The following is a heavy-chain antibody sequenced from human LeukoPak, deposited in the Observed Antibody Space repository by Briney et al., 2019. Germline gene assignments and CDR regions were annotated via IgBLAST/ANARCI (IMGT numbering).Heavy chain of an antibody. CDR1: GYTLTELS. J-gene: IGHJ3*02. V-gene: IGHV1-24*01. CDR3: AAQLLRSVVMGAFDI. Sequence: ASVKVSCKVSGYTLTELSMHWVRQAPGKGLEWMGGFDPEDGETIYAQKFQGGVTMTEDTSTDTAYMELSSLRSEDTAVYYCAAQLLRSVVMGAFDIWGQGTMVTVSS. CDR2: FDPEDGET. D-gene: IGHD4-23*01.